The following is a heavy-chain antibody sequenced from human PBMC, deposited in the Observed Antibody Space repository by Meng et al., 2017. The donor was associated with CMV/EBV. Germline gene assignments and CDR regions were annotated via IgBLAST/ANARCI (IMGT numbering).Heavy chain of an antibody. CDR1: GFTFSSYG. CDR3: ARDLGITIFGVVIDYYYYGMDV. D-gene: IGHD3-3*01. Sequence: GESLKISCAASGFTFSSYGMHWVRQAPGKGLEWVAFIRYDGSNKYYADSVKGRFTISRDNSKNTLYLQMNSLRAEDTAVYYCARDLGITIFGVVIDYYYYGMDVWGQGTTVTVSS. V-gene: IGHV3-30*02. J-gene: IGHJ6*02. CDR2: IRYDGSNK.